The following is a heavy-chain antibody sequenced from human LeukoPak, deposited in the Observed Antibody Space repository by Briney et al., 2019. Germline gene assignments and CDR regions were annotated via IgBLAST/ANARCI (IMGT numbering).Heavy chain of an antibody. V-gene: IGHV4-34*01. CDR1: GGSFSGYY. Sequence: SETLSLTCAVYGGSFSGYYWSWIRQPPGKGLEWIGEINHSGSTNYNPSLKSRVTISVDTSKNQFSLKLSSVTAADTAVYYCARDARLRYYDSSGYYFSGVVPNYYYYGMDVWGQGTTVTVPS. D-gene: IGHD3-22*01. CDR3: ARDARLRYYDSSGYYFSGVVPNYYYYGMDV. CDR2: INHSGST. J-gene: IGHJ6*02.